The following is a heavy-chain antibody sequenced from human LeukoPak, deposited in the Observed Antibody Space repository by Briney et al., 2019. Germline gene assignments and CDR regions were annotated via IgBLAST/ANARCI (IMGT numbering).Heavy chain of an antibody. D-gene: IGHD1-26*01. CDR1: GVSISTYY. V-gene: IGHV4-59*01. CDR3: ARMYSGTSYYFDY. CDR2: FSYSGST. Sequence: SETLSLTCSVSGVSISTYYWIWIRQPPAKGLEWMGFFSYSGSTKYNLSLKSRVTMSVDTSKNQFSLKLNSVTAADTAVYYCARMYSGTSYYFDYWGQGTLVTVSS. J-gene: IGHJ4*02.